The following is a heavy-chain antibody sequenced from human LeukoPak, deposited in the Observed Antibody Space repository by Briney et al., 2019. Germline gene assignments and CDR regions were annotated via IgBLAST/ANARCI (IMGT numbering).Heavy chain of an antibody. CDR1: GFTFSSYS. Sequence: PGGPLRLSCAASGFTFSSYSMNWVRQAPGKGLEWVSSISSSSSYIYYADSVKGRFTISRDNAKNSLYLQMNSLRAEDTAVYYCARGTTGTTALFDYWGQGTLVTVSS. CDR3: ARGTTGTTALFDY. CDR2: ISSSSSYI. J-gene: IGHJ4*02. V-gene: IGHV3-21*01. D-gene: IGHD1-7*01.